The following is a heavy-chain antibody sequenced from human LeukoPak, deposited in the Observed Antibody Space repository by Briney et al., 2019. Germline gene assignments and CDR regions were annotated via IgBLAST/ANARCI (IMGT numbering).Heavy chain of an antibody. CDR3: ARLASRPFDY. CDR2: INHNGST. Sequence: SESLSLTRAVNGGSFRGDYRCWVRQPPGKGLEWIGEINHNGSTNYNPSLKSRVTISVDTSKNQFSLKLSSVTAADTAVYYCARLASRPFDYWGQGTLVTVSS. V-gene: IGHV4-34*01. J-gene: IGHJ4*02. CDR1: GGSFRGDY.